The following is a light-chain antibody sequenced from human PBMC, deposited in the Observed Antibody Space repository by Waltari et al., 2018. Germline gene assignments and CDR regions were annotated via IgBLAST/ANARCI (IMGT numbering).Light chain of an antibody. CDR1: SANIGSKT. CDR2: GDD. V-gene: IGLV1-44*01. J-gene: IGLJ2*01. Sequence: QSVLTQPPSASGAPGQRVTISCSGGSANIGSKTINWYQHLPGTAPKLLIYGDDRRPSGVPDRFSASKSGNSGALAIGGLRSEDEGDYYCAAWIDSLNGVAFGGGTKLTVL. CDR3: AAWIDSLNGVA.